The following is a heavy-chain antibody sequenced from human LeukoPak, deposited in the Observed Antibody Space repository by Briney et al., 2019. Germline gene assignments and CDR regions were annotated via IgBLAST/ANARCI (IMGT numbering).Heavy chain of an antibody. CDR3: AREGQKRYYYDSSGYYRSRLFDY. V-gene: IGHV3-21*01. D-gene: IGHD3-22*01. J-gene: IGHJ4*02. Sequence: GGSLRLSCAASGFTFSSHWMTWVRQAPGKGLEWVSSISSSSSYIYYADSVKGRFTISRDNAKNSLYLQMNSLRAEDTAVYYCAREGQKRYYYDSSGYYRSRLFDYWGQGTLVTVSS. CDR2: ISSSSSYI. CDR1: GFTFSSHW.